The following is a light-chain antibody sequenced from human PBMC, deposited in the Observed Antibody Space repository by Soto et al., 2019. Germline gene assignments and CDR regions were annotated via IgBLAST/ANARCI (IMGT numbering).Light chain of an antibody. CDR2: DVS. Sequence: QSVLTQPRSVSGSPGQSVAISCTGTSSDVGGYDYVSWFQQHRGKAPKLMIYDVSKRPSGVPDRFSGSKSGNTASLTISGLQAEDEADYYCCSYAGSPYDFGTGTKVTVL. CDR3: CSYAGSPYD. J-gene: IGLJ1*01. CDR1: SSDVGGYDY. V-gene: IGLV2-11*01.